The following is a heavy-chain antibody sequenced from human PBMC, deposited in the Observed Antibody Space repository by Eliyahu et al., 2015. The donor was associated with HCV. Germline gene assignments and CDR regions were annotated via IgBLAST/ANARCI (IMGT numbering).Heavy chain of an antibody. CDR3: ARGSDIVVVVAATHNDLFDY. CDR1: GFTFSSYG. CDR2: IWYDGSNK. D-gene: IGHD2-15*01. J-gene: IGHJ4*02. Sequence: AASGFTFSSYGMHWVRQAPGKGLEWVAVIWYDGSNKYYADSVKGRFTISRDNSKNTLYLQMNSLRAEDTAVYYCARGSDIVVVVAATHNDLFDYWGQGTLVTVSS. V-gene: IGHV3-33*01.